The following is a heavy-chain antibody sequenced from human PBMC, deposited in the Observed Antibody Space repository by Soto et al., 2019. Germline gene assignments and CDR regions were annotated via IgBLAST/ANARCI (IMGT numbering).Heavy chain of an antibody. V-gene: IGHV1-69*12. J-gene: IGHJ6*02. CDR2: IIPVFGTP. CDR1: GGSLSNYG. Sequence: QVQLVQSGAEVKKPGSSVKVSCKASGGSLSNYGISWVRQAPGQGLEWMGAIIPVFGTPNYAQKFQDRVTMTADESTTTVYMEVRSRTSEDTAVYYCARGDATKIVVTTYYGMDVWGQGTTVTVSS. D-gene: IGHD3-22*01. CDR3: ARGDATKIVVTTYYGMDV.